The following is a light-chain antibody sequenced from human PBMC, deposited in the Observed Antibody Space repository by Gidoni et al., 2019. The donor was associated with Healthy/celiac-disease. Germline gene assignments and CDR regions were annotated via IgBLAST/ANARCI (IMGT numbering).Light chain of an antibody. Sequence: EIVMTQSPATLSVSPGERVTLSCRASQSVGSNLAWYQQKPGQAPRLLIYGASTRATGIPASFSGSGSGTYFTLTISSLQSEDFAVYYCQQYNDWPRTFGQGTKVEIK. J-gene: IGKJ1*01. V-gene: IGKV3-15*01. CDR3: QQYNDWPRT. CDR1: QSVGSN. CDR2: GAS.